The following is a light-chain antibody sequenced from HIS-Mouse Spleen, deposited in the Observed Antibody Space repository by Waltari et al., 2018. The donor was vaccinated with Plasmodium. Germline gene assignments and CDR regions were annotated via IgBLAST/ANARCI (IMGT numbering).Light chain of an antibody. V-gene: IGLV3-19*01. J-gene: IGLJ2*01. CDR1: SLRSYY. CDR3: NSRDSSGNHLGVV. CDR2: DKN. Sequence: SSELTQDPAVSVALGQTVRITCQGDSLRSYYASWYQQKTGQAPVLVIYDKNNRPSGIPDLFSGSSSGNTASLTITGAQAEDEADYYCNSRDSSGNHLGVVFGGGTKLTVL.